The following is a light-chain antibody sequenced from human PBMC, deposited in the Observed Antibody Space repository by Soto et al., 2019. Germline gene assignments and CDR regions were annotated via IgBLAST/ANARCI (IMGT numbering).Light chain of an antibody. CDR3: CSLAGTYV. CDR1: SSDVGGFNH. CDR2: DVS. V-gene: IGLV2-11*01. J-gene: IGLJ1*01. Sequence: QSALTQPRSVSGSPGQSVTISCTGTSSDVGGFNHVSWYQQHPGKAPKLMIYDVSERPSGVPDRFSGSKSGNTASLTISGLQATDEADYYCCSLAGTYVFGSGTKLTVL.